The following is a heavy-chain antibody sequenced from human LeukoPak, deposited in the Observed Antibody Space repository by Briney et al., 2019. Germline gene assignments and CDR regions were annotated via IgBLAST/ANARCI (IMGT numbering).Heavy chain of an antibody. Sequence: GESLKISCKGSGYSFTRYWIGWVRQMPGKGLECMGIIFPSDSDTRYSPSFQGRVTISADKSISTAYLQWSSLKASDTAMYYCARRYCSSPSCYYFDYGGQEPLVPVSS. CDR2: IFPSDSDT. CDR3: ARRYCSSPSCYYFDY. D-gene: IGHD2-2*01. V-gene: IGHV5-51*01. J-gene: IGHJ4*02. CDR1: GYSFTRYW.